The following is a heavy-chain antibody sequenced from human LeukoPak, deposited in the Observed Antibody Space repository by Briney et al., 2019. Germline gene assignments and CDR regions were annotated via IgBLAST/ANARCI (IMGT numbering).Heavy chain of an antibody. CDR1: GFTFSSYV. Sequence: PGGSLRLSCAASGFTFSSYVMSWVRQAPGKGLEWVSAISGSGGSTYYADSVKGRFTISRDNSKNTLYLQMNSLRAEDTAVYYCAKGGYYYVGHDAFDIWGQGTMVTVSS. CDR2: ISGSGGST. CDR3: AKGGYYYVGHDAFDI. J-gene: IGHJ3*02. V-gene: IGHV3-23*01. D-gene: IGHD3-10*02.